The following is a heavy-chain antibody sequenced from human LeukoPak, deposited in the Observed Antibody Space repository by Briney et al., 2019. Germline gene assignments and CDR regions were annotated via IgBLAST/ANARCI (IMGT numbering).Heavy chain of an antibody. CDR3: AKDLSGSHWYYFDY. J-gene: IGHJ4*02. Sequence: GGSLRLSCAASGFTFSSYAMSWVRQAPGKGLEWASAISGSGGSTYYADSVKGRFTISRDNSKSTLYLQMNSLRAEDTAVYYCAKDLSGSHWYYFDYWGQGTLVTVSS. CDR2: ISGSGGST. D-gene: IGHD1-26*01. V-gene: IGHV3-23*01. CDR1: GFTFSSYA.